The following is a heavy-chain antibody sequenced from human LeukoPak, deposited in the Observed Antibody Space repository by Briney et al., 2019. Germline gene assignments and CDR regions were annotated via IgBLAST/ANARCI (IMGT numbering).Heavy chain of an antibody. V-gene: IGHV3-11*01. Sequence: GGPLRLSCATSGFSFSDYYMSWFRQAPGKGLEWVSYISSSGSSIYYADSVKGRFTISRDNAKKSLYLQMNSLRAEDTAVYYCARLRSTTYGVAVWGQGTTVTVSS. D-gene: IGHD2-2*01. CDR3: ARLRSTTYGVAV. J-gene: IGHJ6*02. CDR2: ISSSGSSI. CDR1: GFSFSDYY.